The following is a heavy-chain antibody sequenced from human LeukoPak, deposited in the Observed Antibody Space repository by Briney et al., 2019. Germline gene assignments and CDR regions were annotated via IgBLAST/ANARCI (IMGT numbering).Heavy chain of an antibody. CDR2: IYYSGST. J-gene: IGHJ3*02. CDR1: GGSINNFY. Sequence: SETLSLTCTVSGGSINNFYWTWIRQPPGKGLEWIGYIYYSGSTNYNPSLKSRVTISVDTSKNQFSLKLSSVTAADTAVYYCARDTTTVESAFDIWGQGTMVTVSS. V-gene: IGHV4-59*01. D-gene: IGHD4-23*01. CDR3: ARDTTTVESAFDI.